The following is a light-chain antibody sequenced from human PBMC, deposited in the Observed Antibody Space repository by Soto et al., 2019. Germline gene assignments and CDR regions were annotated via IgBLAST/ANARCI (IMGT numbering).Light chain of an antibody. J-gene: IGLJ2*01. Sequence: QSVLTQPASVSGSPGQSITISCTGTSSDVGGYNYVSWYQQHPGKAPKLMIYEVSNRPSGVSNRFSGSKSGYTASLTISGLQAEDEADYYCSSYTSSSTLEVFGGGTKVTVL. CDR1: SSDVGGYNY. CDR3: SSYTSSSTLEV. V-gene: IGLV2-14*01. CDR2: EVS.